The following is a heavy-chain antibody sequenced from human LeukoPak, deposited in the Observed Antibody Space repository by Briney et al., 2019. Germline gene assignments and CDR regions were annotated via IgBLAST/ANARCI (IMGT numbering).Heavy chain of an antibody. J-gene: IGHJ6*04. CDR2: INTQTGGT. CDR3: ARGLPTIIEVAVGGGHYYTLDV. Sequence: ASVKVTCKASGYTLGDYYLHWVRQAPAQGLEWMGWINTQTGGTYYAQKFQVRVTITRDMPITTAYMELSKLRSNDTAMYYCARGLPTIIEVAVGGGHYYTLDVWGEGTTVTVSS. V-gene: IGHV1-2*02. D-gene: IGHD6-19*01. CDR1: GYTLGDYY.